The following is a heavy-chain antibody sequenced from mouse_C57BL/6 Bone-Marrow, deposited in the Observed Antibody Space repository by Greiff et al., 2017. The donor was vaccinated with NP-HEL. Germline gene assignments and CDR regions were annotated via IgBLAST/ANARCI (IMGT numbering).Heavy chain of an antibody. V-gene: IGHV1-64*01. D-gene: IGHD1-1*01. CDR2: IHPNSGST. CDR1: GYTFTSYW. CDR3: ARGIYYYGSSYVAFAY. Sequence: QVQLQQPGAELVKPGASVKLSCKASGYTFTSYWMHWVKQRPGQGLEWIGMIHPNSGSTNYNEKFKSKATLTVDKSSSTAYMQLSSLTSVDSAVYYGARGIYYYGSSYVAFAYWGQGTLVTVSA. J-gene: IGHJ3*01.